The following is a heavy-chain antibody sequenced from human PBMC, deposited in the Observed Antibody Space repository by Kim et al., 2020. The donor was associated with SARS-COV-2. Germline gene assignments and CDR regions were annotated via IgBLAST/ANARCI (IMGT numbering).Heavy chain of an antibody. CDR3: AKLAYCSGDDCYSSLGY. D-gene: IGHD2-21*01. J-gene: IGHJ4*02. Sequence: VKGRLTISRDNSKNMLYLQMNSLRVEDTASYHCAKLAYCSGDDCYSSLGYWGQGTLVTVSS. V-gene: IGHV3-23*01.